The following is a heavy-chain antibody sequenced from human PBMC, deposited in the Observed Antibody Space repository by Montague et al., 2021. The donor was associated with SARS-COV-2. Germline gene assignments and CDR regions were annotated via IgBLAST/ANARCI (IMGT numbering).Heavy chain of an antibody. CDR1: IRSSTSY. CDR3: ARHSGGSEVSDLDY. J-gene: IGHJ4*02. CDR2: IYPDGKM. V-gene: IGHV4-39*01. D-gene: IGHD5/OR15-5a*01. Sequence: SETLSLTCTVSIRSSTSYWAWIRQPPGKGLEWMGGIYPDGKMFYNSSPKSRVTMTIDTSENQFSLHLIAVTAADTAVYYCARHSGGSEVSDLDYWGQGTLVTVSS.